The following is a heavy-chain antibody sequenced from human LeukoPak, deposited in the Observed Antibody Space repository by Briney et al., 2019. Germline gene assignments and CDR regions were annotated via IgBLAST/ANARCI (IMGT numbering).Heavy chain of an antibody. Sequence: PSETLSLTCAVYGGSFSGYYWSWIRQPPGKGLEWIGEINHSGSTNYNPSLKSRVTISVDTSKNQFSLKLSSVTAADTAVYYCARPGRGYQYDAFDIWGQGTMVTVSS. CDR3: ARPGRGYQYDAFDI. CDR2: INHSGST. J-gene: IGHJ3*02. CDR1: GGSFSGYY. V-gene: IGHV4-34*01. D-gene: IGHD6-13*01.